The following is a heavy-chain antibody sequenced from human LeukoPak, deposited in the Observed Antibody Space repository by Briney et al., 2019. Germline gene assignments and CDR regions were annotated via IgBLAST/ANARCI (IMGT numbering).Heavy chain of an antibody. Sequence: ASVKVSCKASGYTFTGYYMHWVRQAPGQGLEWMGWINPNSGGTNYAQKFQGGVTMTRDTSISTAYMELSRLRSDDTAVYYCAREIQLWQIMMTYYFDYWGQGTLVTVSS. D-gene: IGHD5-18*01. V-gene: IGHV1-2*02. CDR1: GYTFTGYY. CDR3: AREIQLWQIMMTYYFDY. CDR2: INPNSGGT. J-gene: IGHJ4*02.